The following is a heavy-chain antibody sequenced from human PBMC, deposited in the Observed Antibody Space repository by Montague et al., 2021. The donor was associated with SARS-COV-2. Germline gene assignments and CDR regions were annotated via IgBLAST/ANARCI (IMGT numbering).Heavy chain of an antibody. D-gene: IGHD4-11*01. J-gene: IGHJ4*02. V-gene: IGHV4-4*02. Sequence: SETLSLTCAVSGVSITSTNWWCWLLQPPGRRLVWFGEFSYGGSATYNPSLQSRATISMDRSRNLFSLQLSSVTAADTAIYYCAGKVLTVPADYWGQGTLVTVS. CDR1: GVSITSTNW. CDR2: FSYGGSA. CDR3: AGKVLTVPADY.